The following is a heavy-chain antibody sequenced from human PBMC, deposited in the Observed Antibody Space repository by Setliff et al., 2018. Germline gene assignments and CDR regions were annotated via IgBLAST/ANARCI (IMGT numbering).Heavy chain of an antibody. V-gene: IGHV4-39*01. Sequence: PSETLSLTCTVSGGSVTSSGSYWGWIRQTPGKGLEWMGTSESTYYNPSLKSRVTISVDRPKTQFSLKLSSVTAADTAVYYCVTAASARSRWYDMGWFDPWGQGTLVTVSS. D-gene: IGHD3-22*01. CDR3: VTAASARSRWYDMGWFDP. CDR1: GGSVTSSGSY. CDR2: SEST. J-gene: IGHJ5*02.